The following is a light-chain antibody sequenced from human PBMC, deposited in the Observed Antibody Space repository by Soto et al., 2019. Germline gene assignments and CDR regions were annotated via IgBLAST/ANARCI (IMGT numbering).Light chain of an antibody. CDR3: LQYENWPPWT. CDR2: GAS. J-gene: IGKJ1*01. Sequence: EIVMTQSPGTLSVSPGERATLSCRASQRVSSKLAWYQQKPGQAPRLLIYGASSRATGIPARFSGSGSGTEFTLTISSLQSEDFAVYYCLQYENWPPWTFGQGTKVEI. CDR1: QRVSSK. V-gene: IGKV3-15*01.